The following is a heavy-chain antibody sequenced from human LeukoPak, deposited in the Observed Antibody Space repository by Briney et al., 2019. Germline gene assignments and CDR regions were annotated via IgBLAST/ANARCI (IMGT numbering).Heavy chain of an antibody. V-gene: IGHV4-59*01. CDR1: GGSISSYY. D-gene: IGHD6-6*01. CDR2: IYYSGST. J-gene: IGHJ4*02. CDR3: ARAYSSSFDY. Sequence: SGTQSLTCTVSGGSISSYYWSWIRQPPGKGLEWIGYIYYSGSTNYNPSLKSRVTISVDTSKNQFSLKLSSVTAADTAVYYCARAYSSSFDYWGQGTLVTVSS.